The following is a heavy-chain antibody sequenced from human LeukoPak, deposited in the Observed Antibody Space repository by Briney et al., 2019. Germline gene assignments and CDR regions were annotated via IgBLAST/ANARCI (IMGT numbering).Heavy chain of an antibody. CDR2: IYYSGAT. D-gene: IGHD4-11*01. J-gene: IGHJ4*02. CDR3: AREDDYNAWNEYSSRDY. Sequence: PSETLSLTCTVSGYSISGGYYWGWVRQPPGKGLEWIASIYYSGATSYKTSLKSRLTISLDASHNQFSLKLRSVTAADTAVYYCAREDDYNAWNEYSSRDYWGQGLLVTVSS. V-gene: IGHV4-38-2*02. CDR1: GYSISGGYY.